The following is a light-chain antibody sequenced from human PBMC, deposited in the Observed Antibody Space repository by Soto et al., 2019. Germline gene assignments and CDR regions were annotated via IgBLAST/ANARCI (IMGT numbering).Light chain of an antibody. CDR2: LGS. CDR1: QSLLHSNGCNY. CDR3: MQALQTRLT. J-gene: IGKJ4*01. V-gene: IGKV2-28*01. Sequence: DIVMTQSPLSLPVTPGEPASISCRSSQSLLHSNGCNYLDWYLQKPGQSPQLLIYLGSNRASGVPDRFSGSGSGTDFTLKISRVEAEDVGVYYCMQALQTRLTFXGGTKADIK.